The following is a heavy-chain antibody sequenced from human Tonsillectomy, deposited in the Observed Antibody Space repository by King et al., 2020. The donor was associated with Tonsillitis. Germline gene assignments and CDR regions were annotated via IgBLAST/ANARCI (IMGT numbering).Heavy chain of an antibody. CDR3: ARDQVFGDSSESWFDP. CDR2: INSHTGGT. Sequence: QVQLVQSGAEVKKPGASVKVSCKASGYTFAGYYIHWMRQAPGQGLEWMGWINSHTGGTTYAPSFQGRVTFTRDTSITTAYLELTRLTFDDTAVYFCARDQVFGDSSESWFDPWGQGTLVTVSS. V-gene: IGHV1-2*02. J-gene: IGHJ5*02. D-gene: IGHD3-16*01. CDR1: GYTFAGYY.